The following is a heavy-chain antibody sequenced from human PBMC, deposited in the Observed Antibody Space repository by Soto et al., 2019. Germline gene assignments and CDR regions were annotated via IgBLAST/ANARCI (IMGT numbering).Heavy chain of an antibody. Sequence: QLQLQESGPGLVKPSETLSLTCTVSGGSVSSSSYYWGWIRQPPGKGLEWIGSIYYSGSTYYNPALTRRVNISVDTSKTQFSLKLSSVPAADPAVYYCARHEGGYYWGQGTLVTVSS. J-gene: IGHJ4*02. V-gene: IGHV4-39*01. D-gene: IGHD5-12*01. CDR1: GGSVSSSSYY. CDR2: IYYSGST. CDR3: ARHEGGYY.